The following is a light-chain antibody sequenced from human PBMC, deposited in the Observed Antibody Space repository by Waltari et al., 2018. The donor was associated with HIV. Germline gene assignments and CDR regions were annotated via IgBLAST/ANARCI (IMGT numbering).Light chain of an antibody. CDR2: SAS. V-gene: IGKV1-39*01. Sequence: DIQMTQSPSSLSASVGDRVTLTCRSSQSISSNLAWYQQRPGKAPDLLIYSASTLKSGVPSRFSGSGSGTDFTLTISSLQNEDFVTYYCQQSYGVPLTFGPGTKVEI. J-gene: IGKJ3*01. CDR3: QQSYGVPLT. CDR1: QSISSN.